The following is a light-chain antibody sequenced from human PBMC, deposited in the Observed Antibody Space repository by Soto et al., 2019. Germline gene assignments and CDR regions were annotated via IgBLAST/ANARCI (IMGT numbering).Light chain of an antibody. CDR2: DAS. CDR3: QQRSNWPPGLT. J-gene: IGKJ4*01. CDR1: QSVSSY. V-gene: IGKV3-11*01. Sequence: EIVLTQSPATLSLSPGERATLSCRASQSVSSYLAWYQQKPGQAPRLLIYDASNRATGIPARFSGSGSGTDFTLNISSLEPEDFAVYSCQQRSNWPPGLTFGGGTKVEIK.